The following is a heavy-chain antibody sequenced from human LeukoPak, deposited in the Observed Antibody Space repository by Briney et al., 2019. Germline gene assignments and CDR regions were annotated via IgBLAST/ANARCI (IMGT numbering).Heavy chain of an antibody. V-gene: IGHV3-15*01. CDR1: GLTFSNAW. D-gene: IGHD3-22*01. J-gene: IGHJ4*02. Sequence: GGSLRLSCAASGLTFSNAWMSWVRQAPGKGLEWVGRIKSKTDGGTTDYAAPVKGRFTISRDDSKNTLYLQMNSLKTEDTAVYYCTTDRYYDPHFDYWGQGTLVTVSS. CDR2: IKSKTDGGTT. CDR3: TTDRYYDPHFDY.